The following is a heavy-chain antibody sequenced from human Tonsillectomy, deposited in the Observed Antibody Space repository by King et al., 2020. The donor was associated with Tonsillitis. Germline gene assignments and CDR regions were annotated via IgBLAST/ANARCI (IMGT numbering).Heavy chain of an antibody. V-gene: IGHV1-2*02. J-gene: IGHJ4*02. Sequence: QLVQSGAEVKKPGASVKVSCKASGDTFTGYYMHWVRQAPGQGHEWMGWINPYSGGTNYAQKFQGRVTMTRDTSISTAYMELSRLRSDDTAVYYCASSPRGNYVFWGQGTLVTVSS. D-gene: IGHD4-11*01. CDR1: GDTFTGYY. CDR2: INPYSGGT. CDR3: ASSPRGNYVF.